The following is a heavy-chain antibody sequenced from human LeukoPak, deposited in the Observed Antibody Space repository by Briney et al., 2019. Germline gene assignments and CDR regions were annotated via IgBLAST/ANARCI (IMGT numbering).Heavy chain of an antibody. D-gene: IGHD1-26*01. CDR1: GFTFSSYG. CDR2: IWYDGSNK. J-gene: IGHJ4*02. V-gene: IGHV3-33*01. Sequence: GGSLRLSCAASGFTFSSYGMHWVRQAPGKGLEWVAVIWYDGSNKYYADSVKGRFTISRDNSKNTLYLQMNSLRAEDTAVYYCARGGGSEYYFDYWGQGTLVTVSS. CDR3: ARGGGSEYYFDY.